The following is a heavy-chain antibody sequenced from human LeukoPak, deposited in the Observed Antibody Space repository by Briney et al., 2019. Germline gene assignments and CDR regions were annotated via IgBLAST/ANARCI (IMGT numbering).Heavy chain of an antibody. CDR1: GFTFSSYA. CDR3: AKNLRSATVTNSLPYYYYGMDV. J-gene: IGHJ6*02. V-gene: IGHV3-23*01. CDR2: ISGSGGST. D-gene: IGHD4-17*01. Sequence: PGGSLRLSCAASGFTFSSYAMSWVRQAPGKGLEWVSAISGSGGSTYYADSVKGRFTISRDNSKNTLYLQMNSLRAEDTAVYYCAKNLRSATVTNSLPYYYYGMDVWGQGTTVTVSS.